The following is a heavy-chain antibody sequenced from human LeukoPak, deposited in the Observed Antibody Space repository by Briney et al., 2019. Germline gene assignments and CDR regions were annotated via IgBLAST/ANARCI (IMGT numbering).Heavy chain of an antibody. CDR1: GGTFSSYA. J-gene: IGHJ4*02. CDR2: IIPILGIA. CDR3: ARDVAAAGAFFDY. D-gene: IGHD6-13*01. V-gene: IGHV1-69*04. Sequence: SVKVSCKASGGTFSSYAISWVRQAPGQGLERMGRIIPILGIANYAQKFQGRVTITADKSTSTAYMELSSLRSEDTAVYYCARDVAAAGAFFDYWGQGTLVTASS.